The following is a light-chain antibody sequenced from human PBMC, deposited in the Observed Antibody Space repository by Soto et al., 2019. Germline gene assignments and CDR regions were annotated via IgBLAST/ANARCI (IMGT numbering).Light chain of an antibody. Sequence: EIVLTQSPGPLSLSPGERATLACRASQSVSSSYLAWYQQKPGQAARLLIYGASSRATGIPDRFSGSGSGTDFTLTISRLGPEDFAVYYCQQYGSSPPTFGEGTKVEIK. CDR1: QSVSSSY. V-gene: IGKV3-20*01. CDR3: QQYGSSPPT. CDR2: GAS. J-gene: IGKJ1*01.